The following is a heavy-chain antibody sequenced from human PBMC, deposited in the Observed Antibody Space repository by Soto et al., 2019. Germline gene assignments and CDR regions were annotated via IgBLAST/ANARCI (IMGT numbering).Heavy chain of an antibody. CDR1: GYTFTTYA. J-gene: IGHJ3*02. D-gene: IGHD3-22*01. Sequence: SVKVSCKASGYTFTTYAGHWVRQAPGQGLEWMGGIIPIFGTANYAQKFQGRVTITADESTSTAYMELSSLRSEDTAVYYCARGATMIVVVILNDAFDIWGQGTMVT. CDR3: ARGATMIVVVILNDAFDI. CDR2: IIPIFGTA. V-gene: IGHV1-69*13.